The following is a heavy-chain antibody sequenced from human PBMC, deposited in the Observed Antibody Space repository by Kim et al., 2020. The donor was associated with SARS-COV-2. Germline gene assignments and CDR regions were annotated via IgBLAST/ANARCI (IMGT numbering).Heavy chain of an antibody. J-gene: IGHJ5*02. V-gene: IGHV4-59*13. CDR3: ARAGYFDWLSKSDNWFDP. CDR1: GGSISSYY. CDR2: IYYSGST. D-gene: IGHD3-9*01. Sequence: SETLSLTCTVSGGSISSYYWSWIRQPPGKGLEWIGYIYYSGSTNYNPSLKSRVTISVDTSKNQFSLKLSSVTAADTAVYYCARAGYFDWLSKSDNWFDPWGQGTLVTVSS.